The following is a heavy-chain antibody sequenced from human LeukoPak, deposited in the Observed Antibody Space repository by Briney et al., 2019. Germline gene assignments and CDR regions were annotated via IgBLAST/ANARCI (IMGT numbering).Heavy chain of an antibody. Sequence: PGGSLRLSCAASGFTFSSYAMSWVRQAPGKGLEWVSAISGSGGSTYYADSVKGRFTISRDNSKNTLYLQMNSLRAEDTAVYYCAKAGPAVAGTWDEYFQHWGQGTLVTVSS. J-gene: IGHJ1*01. CDR3: AKAGPAVAGTWDEYFQH. V-gene: IGHV3-23*01. CDR2: ISGSGGST. D-gene: IGHD6-19*01. CDR1: GFTFSSYA.